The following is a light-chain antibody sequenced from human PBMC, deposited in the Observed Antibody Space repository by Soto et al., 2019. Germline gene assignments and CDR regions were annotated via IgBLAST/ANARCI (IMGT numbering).Light chain of an antibody. V-gene: IGLV2-14*03. CDR3: VSYTSSTTYV. CDR1: GSNC. Sequence: GSNCVSWYQQHPGKPPKLIIYDVANRSSGVSNRFSGSKSGSTASLIISRLQTEDEADYYCVSYTSSTTYVFGTGTQVTVL. CDR2: DVA. J-gene: IGLJ1*01.